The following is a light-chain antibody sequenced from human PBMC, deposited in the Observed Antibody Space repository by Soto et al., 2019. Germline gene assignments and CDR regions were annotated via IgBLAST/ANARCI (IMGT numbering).Light chain of an antibody. CDR3: QQANSFPHT. CDR1: QGINNC. Sequence: DIQMTQSPSSVSASVGDRVTITCRASQGINNCLAGYQQKPGKAPKLLIYAPSSLQSGVPSRFSGSGSGTEFTLTISSLQPEDFATYYGQQANSFPHTFGGGTKVEIK. CDR2: APS. V-gene: IGKV1-12*01. J-gene: IGKJ4*01.